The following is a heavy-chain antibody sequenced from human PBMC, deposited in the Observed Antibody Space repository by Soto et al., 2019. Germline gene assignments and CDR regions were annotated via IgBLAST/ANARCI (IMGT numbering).Heavy chain of an antibody. D-gene: IGHD3-10*01. Sequence: QVQLVESGGGVVQPGGSLRLSCAASGFTFSSYGMHWVRQAPGKGLEWVALITYDGSNKYYAGSVKGRFTISRDNSKNTLYLQLHSLIAEDTAVYSCARDSGWGYWDFYLWGRGTLVTVSS. CDR1: GFTFSSYG. J-gene: IGHJ2*01. CDR2: ITYDGSNK. V-gene: IGHV3-30*03. CDR3: ARDSGWGYWDFYL.